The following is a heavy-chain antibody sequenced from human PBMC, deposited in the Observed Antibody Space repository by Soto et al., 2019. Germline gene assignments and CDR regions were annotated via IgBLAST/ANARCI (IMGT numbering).Heavy chain of an antibody. CDR2: IKSKRDGGAR. D-gene: IGHD1-1*01. CDR1: GFMFSSAW. Sequence: EVQVVESGGDLVKPGGSLRLSCVTSGFMFSSAWMNWVRQAPGKGLEWVGRIKSKRDGGARDYAEPVKGRFSISRDDSKNTVFFQMNRLRAEDTAVYYCVEGWNDFWGQGTLVTVSS. J-gene: IGHJ4*02. CDR3: VEGWNDF. V-gene: IGHV3-15*01.